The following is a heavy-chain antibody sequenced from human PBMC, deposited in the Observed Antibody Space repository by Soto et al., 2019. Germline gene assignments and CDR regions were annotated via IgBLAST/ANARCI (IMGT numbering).Heavy chain of an antibody. CDR2: MHYNGYT. CDR1: SDSISNYC. D-gene: IGHD3-10*01. V-gene: IGHV4-59*08. Sequence: TLCRTCTVASDSISNYCGSWFRQPPGKGLEGIGYMHYNGYTSYNPSLRSRVTISVDPSKNQFSLKLTSVPVADPALYYCARQGFGATHGLVDASGQGTTVTVSS. CDR3: ARQGFGATHGLVDA. J-gene: IGHJ6*02.